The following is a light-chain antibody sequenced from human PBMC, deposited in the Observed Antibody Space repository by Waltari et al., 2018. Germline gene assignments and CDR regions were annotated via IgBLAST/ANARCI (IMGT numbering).Light chain of an antibody. CDR3: AAWDDSVNAWL. V-gene: IGLV1-44*01. Sequence: QPVLIQPPSASGPLGQRVTIRCSGSSPNLGGHHLHWYQQFPRAAPKVFIYNNNQRPSGVPVRFSGSKSGTSASLAISGLQSEDEANYYCAAWDDSVNAWLFGGGAKLTVL. CDR2: NNN. J-gene: IGLJ3*02. CDR1: SPNLGGHH.